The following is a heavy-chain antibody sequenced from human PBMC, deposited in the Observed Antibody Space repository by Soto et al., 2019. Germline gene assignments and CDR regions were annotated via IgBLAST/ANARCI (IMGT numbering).Heavy chain of an antibody. CDR1: DGSISSSSYY. CDR3: ARHDCDDYRNYASFTAFDY. J-gene: IGHJ4*02. D-gene: IGHD4-4*01. V-gene: IGHV4-39*01. CDR2: IYYSGST. Sequence: QLQLQESGPRLVKPSETLSLTCTVSDGSISSSSYYWGWIRQPPGKGLEWIGSIYYSGSTYYNPSLKSRVPLSVDTSKNQFSLKLSSVTAADPSVYYCARHDCDDYRNYASFTAFDYWGQGTLVTVSS.